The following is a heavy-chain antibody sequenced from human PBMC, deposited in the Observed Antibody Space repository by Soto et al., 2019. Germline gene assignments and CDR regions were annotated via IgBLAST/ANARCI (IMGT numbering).Heavy chain of an antibody. CDR2: ISGSGGST. V-gene: IGHV3-23*01. CDR1: GFTFSSYA. CDR3: AKDLPYSSSWYEGWYYYYYGMDV. J-gene: IGHJ6*02. D-gene: IGHD6-13*01. Sequence: GGSLRLSCAASGFTFSSYAMSWVRQAPGKGLEWVSAISGSGGSTYYADSVKGRFTISRDNSKNTLYLQMNSLRAEDTAVYYCAKDLPYSSSWYEGWYYYYYGMDVWGQGTTVTVSS.